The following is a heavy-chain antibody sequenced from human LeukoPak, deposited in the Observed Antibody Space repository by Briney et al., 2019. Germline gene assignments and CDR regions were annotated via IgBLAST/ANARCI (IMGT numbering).Heavy chain of an antibody. Sequence: GALRLSCAASGFTFSSYWMSWVRQAPGKGLEWVANIKQDGSEKYYVDSVKGRFTISRDNAKNSLYLQMNSLRAEDTAVYYCARDSVDLEWLPDYWGQGTLVTVSS. V-gene: IGHV3-7*01. J-gene: IGHJ4*02. CDR1: GFTFSSYW. CDR3: ARDSVDLEWLPDY. CDR2: IKQDGSEK. D-gene: IGHD3-3*01.